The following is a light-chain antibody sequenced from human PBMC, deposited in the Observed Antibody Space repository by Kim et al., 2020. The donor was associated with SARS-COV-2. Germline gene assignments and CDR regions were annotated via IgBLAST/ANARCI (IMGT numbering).Light chain of an antibody. Sequence: SSELTQDPAVSVALGQTVRITCQGDSLRSYYASWYQQKPGQAPVLVIYGKNNRPSGIPDRFSVSSSGNTASLTITGAQAEDEADYYCNSRDSSGNLVVFG. CDR1: SLRSYY. V-gene: IGLV3-19*01. CDR3: NSRDSSGNLVV. J-gene: IGLJ2*01. CDR2: GKN.